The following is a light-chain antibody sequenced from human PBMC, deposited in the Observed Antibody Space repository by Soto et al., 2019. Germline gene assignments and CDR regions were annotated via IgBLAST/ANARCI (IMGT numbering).Light chain of an antibody. CDR3: LLFYGGTQPGV. V-gene: IGLV7-43*01. Sequence: QAVVTQEPSLTVSPGGTVSLTCASNTGVVTSSHYANWFQQKPGQPPRALIYSTSNKHSWTPARISGSLLGGKAALTLSGVQPEDEADYYCLLFYGGTQPGVFGGGTQLTVL. J-gene: IGLJ3*02. CDR2: STS. CDR1: TGVVTSSHY.